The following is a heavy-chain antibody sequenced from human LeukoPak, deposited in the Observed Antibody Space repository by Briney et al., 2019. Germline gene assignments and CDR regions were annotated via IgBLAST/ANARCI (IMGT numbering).Heavy chain of an antibody. CDR1: GGSFSGYY. D-gene: IGHD6-19*01. CDR2: INHSGST. Sequence: SETLSLTCAVYGGSFSGYYWSWIRQPPGKGLEWIGEINHSGSTNYNPSLKSRVTISVDTSKNQFSPKLSSVTAADTAVYYCARWRRASSGWSYYYYYMDVWGKGTTVTISS. CDR3: ARWRRASSGWSYYYYYMDV. V-gene: IGHV4-34*01. J-gene: IGHJ6*03.